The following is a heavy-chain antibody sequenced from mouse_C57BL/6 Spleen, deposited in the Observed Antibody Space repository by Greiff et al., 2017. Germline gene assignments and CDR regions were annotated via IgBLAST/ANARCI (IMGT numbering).Heavy chain of an antibody. D-gene: IGHD1-1*01. J-gene: IGHJ2*01. Sequence: VKLMESGAELVRPGASVTLSCKASGYTFTDYEMHWVKQTPVHGLEWIGAIDPETGGTAYNQKFKGKAILTADKSSSTAYMELRSLTSEDSAVYYCTRRDYYGSSYFDYWGQGTTLTVSS. CDR3: TRRDYYGSSYFDY. CDR1: GYTFTDYE. V-gene: IGHV1-15*01. CDR2: IDPETGGT.